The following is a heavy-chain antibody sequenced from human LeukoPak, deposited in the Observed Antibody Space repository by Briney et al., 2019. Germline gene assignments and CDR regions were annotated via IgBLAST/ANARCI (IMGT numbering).Heavy chain of an antibody. CDR1: GFTFRSYL. CDR2: IKEDGSEK. CDR3: ARDGGPFDY. V-gene: IGHV3-7*01. J-gene: IGHJ4*02. Sequence: GSLKISCSASGFTFRSYLVSLVRQGSGKGLEWVANIKEDGSEKYYVDSVKGRFTISRDNAKKSLYLQMNSLRAEDTAVYFCARDGGPFDYWGQGTLVIVSS. D-gene: IGHD3-16*01.